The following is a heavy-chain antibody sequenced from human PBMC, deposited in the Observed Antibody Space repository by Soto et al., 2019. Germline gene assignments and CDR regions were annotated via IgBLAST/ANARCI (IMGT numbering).Heavy chain of an antibody. V-gene: IGHV4-31*03. CDR3: ASSGPHYEFWSGSTGLGFDY. Sequence: QVQLQESGPGLVKPSQTLSLTCTVSGGSISSGGYYWSWFRQHPGKGLEWIGYIYYSGSTYYNPSLKSRVSIELDTVKNQCSLKLSSVTAADPALYYGASSGPHYEFWSGSTGLGFDYWGQGSLVTVCS. CDR2: IYYSGST. D-gene: IGHD3-3*01. CDR1: GGSISSGGYY. J-gene: IGHJ4*02.